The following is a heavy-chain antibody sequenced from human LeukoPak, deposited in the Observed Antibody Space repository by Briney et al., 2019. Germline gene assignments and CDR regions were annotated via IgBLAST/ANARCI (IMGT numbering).Heavy chain of an antibody. V-gene: IGHV3-7*01. Sequence: GGSLRLSCATSGFSFNNDWMDWVRQAPGKGLEWVANINQDGSEKNCLDSVKGRFTISRDNAQNSLYLQMNGLRVEDTAVYYCTRHLDEWGQGTLVAVSS. D-gene: IGHD3-3*01. J-gene: IGHJ4*02. CDR3: TRHLDE. CDR2: INQDGSEK. CDR1: GFSFNNDW.